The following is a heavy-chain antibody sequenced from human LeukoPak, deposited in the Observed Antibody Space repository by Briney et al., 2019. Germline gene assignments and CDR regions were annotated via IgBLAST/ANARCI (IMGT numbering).Heavy chain of an antibody. Sequence: ASVKVSCKASGYTFTSYDINWVRQATGQGLEWMGWMNPNSGNTGYAQKFQGRVTMTRNTSISTAYMELSSLRSEDTAVYYCARGGDYSYNFDPWGQGTLVTVSS. CDR2: MNPNSGNT. CDR1: GYTFTSYD. V-gene: IGHV1-8*01. J-gene: IGHJ5*02. CDR3: ARGGDYSYNFDP. D-gene: IGHD4-11*01.